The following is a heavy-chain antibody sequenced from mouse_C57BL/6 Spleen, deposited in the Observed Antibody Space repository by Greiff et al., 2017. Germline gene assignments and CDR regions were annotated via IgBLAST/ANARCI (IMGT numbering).Heavy chain of an antibody. D-gene: IGHD1-1*01. J-gene: IGHJ1*03. Sequence: VQRVESGAELARPGASVKLSCKASGYTFTSYGISWVKQRTGQGLEWIGEIYPRSGNTYYNEKFKGKATLTADKSSSTAYMEPRSLTSEDSAVYFCARRDYGSSPWYFDVWGTGTTVTVSS. V-gene: IGHV1-81*01. CDR3: ARRDYGSSPWYFDV. CDR1: GYTFTSYG. CDR2: IYPRSGNT.